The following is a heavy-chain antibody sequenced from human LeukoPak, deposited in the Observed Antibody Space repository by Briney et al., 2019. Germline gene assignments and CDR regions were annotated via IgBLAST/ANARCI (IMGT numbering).Heavy chain of an antibody. J-gene: IGHJ4*02. V-gene: IGHV4-61*01. CDR3: ARDVYDSSGYLFDY. CDR1: GGSVSSGSYY. Sequence: SETLSLTCTVSGGSVSSGSYYWSWIRQPPGKGLEWIGYIYYSGSTNYNPSLKSRVTISVDTSKNQFSLKLSSVTAADTAVYYCARDVYDSSGYLFDYWGQETLVTVSS. CDR2: IYYSGST. D-gene: IGHD3-22*01.